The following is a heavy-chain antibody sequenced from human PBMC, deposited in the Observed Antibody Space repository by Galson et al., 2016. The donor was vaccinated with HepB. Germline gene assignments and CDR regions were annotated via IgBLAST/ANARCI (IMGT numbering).Heavy chain of an antibody. J-gene: IGHJ4*02. Sequence: SETLSLTCTVSGGSISGSTYYWGWIRQPPGKGLEWIGSIFYSGDSYYNPSLKSRATISVDTSKIQFSLKLSSVTVADTAVYYCSIHFTYSRRPRISKNYYVDYWGQGTLVTVSS. D-gene: IGHD6-13*01. CDR3: SIHFTYSRRPRISKNYYVDY. CDR2: IFYSGDS. V-gene: IGHV4-39*01. CDR1: GGSISGSTYY.